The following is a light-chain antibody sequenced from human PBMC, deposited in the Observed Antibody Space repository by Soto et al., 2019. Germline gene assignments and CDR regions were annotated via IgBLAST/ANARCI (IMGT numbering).Light chain of an antibody. J-gene: IGKJ1*01. CDR3: QQSYISPWT. CDR1: QSIRTY. Sequence: DIQMTQSPSSLSASVGDRVTITCRASQSIRTYLIWYQQKSGNAPRLLTHDASSLQSGVPSRFSGSGSGTDFTLTISSLQPQDFATYYCQQSYISPWTFGQGTKVEIK. V-gene: IGKV1-39*01. CDR2: DAS.